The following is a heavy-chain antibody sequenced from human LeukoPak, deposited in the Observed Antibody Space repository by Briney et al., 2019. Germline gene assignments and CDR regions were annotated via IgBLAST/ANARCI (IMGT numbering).Heavy chain of an antibody. D-gene: IGHD2-21*02. CDR3: ARGSLLAYCGGDCYSDAFDI. CDR2: IRYDGSNK. V-gene: IGHV3-30*02. J-gene: IGHJ3*02. Sequence: GGSLRLSCAASGFTFSSYGMHWVRQAPGKGLEWVAFIRYDGSNKYYADSVKGRFTISRDNSKNTLYLQMNSLRAEDTAVYYCARGSLLAYCGGDCYSDAFDIWGQGTMVTVSS. CDR1: GFTFSSYG.